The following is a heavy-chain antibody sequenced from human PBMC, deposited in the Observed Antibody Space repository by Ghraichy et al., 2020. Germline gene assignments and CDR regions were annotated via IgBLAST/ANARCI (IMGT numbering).Heavy chain of an antibody. D-gene: IGHD5-18*01. CDR1: GGSISSYY. CDR2: IYTSGST. J-gene: IGHJ4*02. Sequence: SETLSLTCTVSGGSISSYYWSWIRQPPGKGLEWIGYIYTSGSTNYNPSLKSRVTISVDTSKNQFSLKLSSVTAADTAVYYCARQGPRGYNYGLFDYWGQGTLVTVSS. V-gene: IGHV4-4*09. CDR3: ARQGPRGYNYGLFDY.